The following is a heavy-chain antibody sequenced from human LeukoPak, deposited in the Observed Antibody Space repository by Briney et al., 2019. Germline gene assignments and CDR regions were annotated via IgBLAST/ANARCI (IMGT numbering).Heavy chain of an antibody. D-gene: IGHD1-26*01. J-gene: IGHJ4*02. CDR1: GFTFSSYW. V-gene: IGHV3-7*01. CDR2: IKQDGSEK. CDR3: VRSGSYYIGFYFDY. Sequence: PGGSLRLSCAASGFTFSSYWMSWVRQAPGKGLEWVANIKQDGSEKYYVDSMKGRFTISRDNAKNSLYLQMNSLRAEDTAVYYCVRSGSYYIGFYFDYWGQGTLVTVSS.